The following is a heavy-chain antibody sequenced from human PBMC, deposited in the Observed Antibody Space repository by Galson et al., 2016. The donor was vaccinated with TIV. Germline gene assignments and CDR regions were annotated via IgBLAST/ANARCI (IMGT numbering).Heavy chain of an antibody. Sequence: SLRLSCAASGFTFEDYAMHWVRHAPGKGLVWVSGISWNSESTGYAASVKGRFFISRDNAKNSLYLELNSLRVDDTALYYCAKDLGRGLEQSTGEYFHYWGQGTLLTVSS. CDR3: AKDLGRGLEQSTGEYFHY. J-gene: IGHJ1*01. CDR1: GFTFEDYA. D-gene: IGHD3-10*01. V-gene: IGHV3-9*01. CDR2: ISWNSEST.